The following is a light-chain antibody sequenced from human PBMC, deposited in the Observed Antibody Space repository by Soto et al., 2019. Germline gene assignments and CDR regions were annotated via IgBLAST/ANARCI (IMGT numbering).Light chain of an antibody. V-gene: IGKV1-39*01. Sequence: DIQMTQSPSSLSASVEDRVIITCRASQSISNHLNWYPQKPGKAPKLLIFAASSLQSGVPSRLRGSTSGPDVTLTISSLQPEEVATYYCQQRYSSPPTFSQGTKVDIK. CDR1: QSISNH. CDR3: QQRYSSPPT. CDR2: AAS. J-gene: IGKJ1*01.